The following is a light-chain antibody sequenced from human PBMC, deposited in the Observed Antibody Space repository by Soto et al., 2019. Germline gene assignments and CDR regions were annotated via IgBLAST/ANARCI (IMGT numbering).Light chain of an antibody. J-gene: IGKJ1*01. V-gene: IGKV4-1*01. CDR2: WAS. Sequence: DIVMTQSPLSLRVTPGEPASISCRSSQSLLHSSGYNYLHWYQQKPGQPPKLLIYWASTRDSGVPDRFSGSGSGTDFTLTISSLQAEDVAVYYCQQYYSTPWTFGQGTKVDI. CDR1: QSLLHSSGYNY. CDR3: QQYYSTPWT.